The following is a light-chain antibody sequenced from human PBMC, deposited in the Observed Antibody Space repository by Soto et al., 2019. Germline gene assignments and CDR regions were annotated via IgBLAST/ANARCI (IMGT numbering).Light chain of an antibody. V-gene: IGKV3-20*01. CDR1: QSISNW. CDR3: QQYSRAPIT. J-gene: IGKJ5*01. CDR2: GAS. Sequence: TQSPSSLSASVGDRVTITCRASQSISNWLAWYQQKPGQAPRLLIYGASSRATGIPDRFSGSGSGTDFTLTISRLEPEDSAVYYCQQYSRAPITFGQGTRLEIK.